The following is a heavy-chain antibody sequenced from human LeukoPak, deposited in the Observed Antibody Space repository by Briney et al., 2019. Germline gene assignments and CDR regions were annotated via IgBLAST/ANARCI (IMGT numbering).Heavy chain of an antibody. D-gene: IGHD3-9*01. J-gene: IGHJ4*02. CDR3: SRFRYFDWPPGLDY. Sequence: PSETLSLTCAVSGGSISSGNWWSWVRQPPGKGLEWIGSIYYSGSTYYNPSLKSRVTISVDTSKNQFSLKLSSVTAADTAVYYCSRFRYFDWPPGLDYWGQGTLFTVSS. V-gene: IGHV4-39*01. CDR2: IYYSGST. CDR1: GGSISSGNW.